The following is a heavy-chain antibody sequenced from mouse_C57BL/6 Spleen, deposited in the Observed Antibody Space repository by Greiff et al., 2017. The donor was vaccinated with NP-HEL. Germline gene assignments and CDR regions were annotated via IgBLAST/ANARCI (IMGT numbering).Heavy chain of an antibody. CDR1: GYTFTDYN. V-gene: IGHV1-18*01. CDR3: ARGTTVVAPYFDY. CDR2: INPNNGGT. D-gene: IGHD1-1*01. Sequence: EVKLQESGPELVKPGASVKIPCKASGYTFTDYNMDWVKQSHGKSLEWIGDINPNNGGTIYNQKFKGKATLTVDKSSSTAYMELRSLTSEDTAVYYCARGTTVVAPYFDYWGQGTTLTVSS. J-gene: IGHJ2*01.